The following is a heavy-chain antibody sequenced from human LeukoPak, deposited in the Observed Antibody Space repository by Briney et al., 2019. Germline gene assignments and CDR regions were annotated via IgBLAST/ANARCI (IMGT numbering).Heavy chain of an antibody. CDR3: ARALGYCSSTSCYNWFDP. J-gene: IGHJ5*02. D-gene: IGHD2-2*01. V-gene: IGHV3-33*01. CDR1: GFTFSSYG. Sequence: QPGRSLRLSCAASGFTFSSYGMHWVRQAPGKGLEWAAVIWYDGSNKYYADSVKGRFTISRDNSKNTLYLQMNSLRAEDTAVYYCARALGYCSSTSCYNWFDPWGQGTLVTVSS. CDR2: IWYDGSNK.